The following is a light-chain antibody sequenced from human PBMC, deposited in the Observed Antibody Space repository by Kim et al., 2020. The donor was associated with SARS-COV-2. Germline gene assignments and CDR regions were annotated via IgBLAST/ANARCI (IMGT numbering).Light chain of an antibody. V-gene: IGLV1-44*01. CDR2: NNN. Sequence: QSVLTQPPSASGTPGQRVTISCSGSSSTIGSNTVNWYKQLPGTAPKLLIYNNNQRPSGVPDRFSGSKSGTSGSLAISGLQSEDEAEYFCAAWDDSLNGVGFGGGTQLTVL. J-gene: IGLJ2*01. CDR1: SSTIGSNT. CDR3: AAWDDSLNGVG.